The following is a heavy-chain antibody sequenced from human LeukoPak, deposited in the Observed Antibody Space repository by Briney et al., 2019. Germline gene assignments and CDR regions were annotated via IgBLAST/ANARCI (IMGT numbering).Heavy chain of an antibody. J-gene: IGHJ4*02. CDR2: IRSKDHGGTT. Sequence: GGSLRLSCAASGFTFGDYALSWFRQAPGKGLEWLSFIRSKDHGGTTEYAASVKGRFTISRDDSNSIAYLQMSSLIIEDTAVYFCTRDPHYYHGNPHDFWGQGTRVTVSS. CDR3: TRDPHYYHGNPHDF. V-gene: IGHV3-49*03. CDR1: GFTFGDYA. D-gene: IGHD4-23*01.